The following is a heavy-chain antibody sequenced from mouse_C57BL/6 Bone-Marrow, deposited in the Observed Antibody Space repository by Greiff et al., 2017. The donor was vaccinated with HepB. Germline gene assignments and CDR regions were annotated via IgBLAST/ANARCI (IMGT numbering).Heavy chain of an antibody. CDR1: GFTFPDYY. V-gene: IGHV1-36*01. D-gene: IGHD1-1*01. CDR3: ASQPSLRYAMDY. CDR2: VYPYNGGT. Sequence: EVQLQQSGPVLVKPGPSVKISCKASGFTFPDYYMHWVEQSPGKSLEWIGLVYPYNGGTSYNQKFKGKATLTVDTSSSTAYMELNSLASEDSAVYYCASQPSLRYAMDYWGQGTSVTVSS. J-gene: IGHJ4*01.